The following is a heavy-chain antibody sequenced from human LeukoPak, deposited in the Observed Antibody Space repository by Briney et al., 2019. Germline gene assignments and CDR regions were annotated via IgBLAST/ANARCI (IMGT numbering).Heavy chain of an antibody. CDR3: ARGEIRYFDWLGC. V-gene: IGHV4-34*01. J-gene: IGHJ5*01. Sequence: SETLSLTCAVYGGSFSGYYWSWIRQPPGKGLEWIGEINHSGSTNYNPSLKSRVTISVDTSKNQFSLKLSSVTAADTAVYYCARGEIRYFDWLGCWGQGTLVTVSS. D-gene: IGHD3-9*01. CDR1: GGSFSGYY. CDR2: INHSGST.